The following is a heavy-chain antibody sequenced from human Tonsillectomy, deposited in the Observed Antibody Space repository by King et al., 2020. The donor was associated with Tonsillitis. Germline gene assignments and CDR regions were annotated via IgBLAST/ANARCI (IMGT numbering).Heavy chain of an antibody. CDR3: AREGTSSAFDY. D-gene: IGHD2/OR15-2a*01. CDR1: GGTFSSYA. CDR2: IITILGIA. Sequence: QLVQSGAEVKKPGSSVKVSCKASGGTFSSYAISWVRQAPGQGLEWMGRIITILGIANYAQKFQDKVTITADKSTNTAYLELSSLRSEDTAVYYCAREGTSSAFDYWGQGTLVTVSS. V-gene: IGHV1-69*09. J-gene: IGHJ4*02.